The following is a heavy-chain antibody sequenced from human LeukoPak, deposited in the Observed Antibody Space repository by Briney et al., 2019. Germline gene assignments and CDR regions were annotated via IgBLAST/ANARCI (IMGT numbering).Heavy chain of an antibody. CDR1: GYTLTELS. Sequence: ASVKVSCKVSGYTLTELSMHWVRQAPGKGLEWMGGFDPEDGETIYAQKFQGRVTMTRDTSTSTVYMELSSLRSEDTAVYYCARGYDSSGYYSHWGQGTLVTVSS. CDR2: FDPEDGET. V-gene: IGHV1-24*01. D-gene: IGHD3-22*01. CDR3: ARGYDSSGYYSH. J-gene: IGHJ4*02.